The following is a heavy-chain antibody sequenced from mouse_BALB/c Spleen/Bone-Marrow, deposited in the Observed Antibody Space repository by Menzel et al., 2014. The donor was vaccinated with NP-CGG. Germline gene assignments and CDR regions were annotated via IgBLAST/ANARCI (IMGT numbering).Heavy chain of an antibody. D-gene: IGHD1-1*01. CDR1: GYSITSDYA. J-gene: IGHJ1*01. CDR2: ISYSGIT. CDR3: ARRGSSSYWYFDV. Sequence: EVQGVESGPGLVKPSQSLSLTCAVTGYSITSDYAWNWIRQFPGNKLEWMGYISYSGITSYNPSLKSRISITRDTSKNQFFLQLNSVTTEDTATYYCARRGSSSYWYFDVWGAGTTVTVSS. V-gene: IGHV3-2*02.